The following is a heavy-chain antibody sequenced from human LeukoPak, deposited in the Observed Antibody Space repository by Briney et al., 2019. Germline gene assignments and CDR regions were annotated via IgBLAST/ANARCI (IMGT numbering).Heavy chain of an antibody. J-gene: IGHJ4*02. Sequence: GRSLRLSCAASGFTFSSYAMHWVRQAPGKGLEWVAVIWYDGSNKYYADSVKGRFTISRDNSKNTLYLQMNSLRAEDTAVYYCARGGPYYGSGSSYYFDYWGQGTLVTVSS. V-gene: IGHV3-33*01. CDR1: GFTFSSYA. CDR2: IWYDGSNK. D-gene: IGHD3-10*01. CDR3: ARGGPYYGSGSSYYFDY.